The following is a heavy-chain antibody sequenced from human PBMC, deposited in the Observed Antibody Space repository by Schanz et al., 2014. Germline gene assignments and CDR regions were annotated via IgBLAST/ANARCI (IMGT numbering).Heavy chain of an antibody. CDR1: GYTFTSHG. D-gene: IGHD6-6*01. Sequence: QVQLVQSGAEVKKPGASVKVSCKASGYTFTSHGISWVRQAPGQGLEWMGWIIPIVDITNYAQKFLGRVTITADKSTSTAYMELKSLRSADTAVYYCARDQSPYTNSSDVRYFAYWGQGTLVTVSS. CDR3: ARDQSPYTNSSDVRYFAY. V-gene: IGHV1-18*01. CDR2: IIPIVDIT. J-gene: IGHJ4*02.